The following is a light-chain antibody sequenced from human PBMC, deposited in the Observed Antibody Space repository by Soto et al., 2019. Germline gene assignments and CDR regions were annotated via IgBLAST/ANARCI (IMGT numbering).Light chain of an antibody. CDR1: QSVRSNF. CDR2: GAS. V-gene: IGKV3-20*01. CDR3: QQYGTSPLS. Sequence: EIVLTQSPRTLSLSPGESATLSCRASQSVRSNFLAWYQQKPGQAPRLLMFGASGRATGTPPRFSGRGSGTDFTLIIRGLEPEDFEGYYCQQYGTSPLSCGGGTKVDI. J-gene: IGKJ4*01.